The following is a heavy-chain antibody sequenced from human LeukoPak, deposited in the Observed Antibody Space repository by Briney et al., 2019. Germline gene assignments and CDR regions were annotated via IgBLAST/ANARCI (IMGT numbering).Heavy chain of an antibody. J-gene: IGHJ4*02. CDR3: VKDYSTIAAAANPLFDY. CDR1: GFTFSNYW. CDR2: IKQDGSET. D-gene: IGHD6-13*01. V-gene: IGHV3-7*05. Sequence: GGSLRLSCVVSGFTFSNYWMSWVRQAPGKGLEWVANIKQDGSETYYVDSVKGRFTISRDNSKNTLYLQMHSLRAEDTAVYYCVKDYSTIAAAANPLFDYWGQGALVTVSS.